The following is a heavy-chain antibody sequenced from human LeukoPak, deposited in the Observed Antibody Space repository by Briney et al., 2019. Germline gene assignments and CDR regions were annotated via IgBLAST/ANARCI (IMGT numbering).Heavy chain of an antibody. CDR1: GFTFSSYS. CDR3: AMPPILTGYSYYFDN. D-gene: IGHD3-9*01. V-gene: IGHV3-48*01. J-gene: IGHJ4*02. Sequence: PGGSLRLSCAASGFTFSSYSMNWVRQAPGKGLEWVSYISSSGSTIYYADSVKGRSTISRDNSKNTLYLQMNSLRAEDTAVYYCAMPPILTGYSYYFDNWGQGTLVTVSS. CDR2: ISSSGSTI.